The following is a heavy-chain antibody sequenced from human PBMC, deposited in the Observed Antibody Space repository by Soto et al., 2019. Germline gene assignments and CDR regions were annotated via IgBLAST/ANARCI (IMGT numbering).Heavy chain of an antibody. Sequence: EVQLVESGGGVVRPGGSLRLSCAASRFTFHDYGMNWVRQAPGKGLEWGSGISWHGVSTGYADSVKGRFTISRDNAKKSLYLQMNNLRPEDTALYYCARDNSDYDLDYWGQGTLVTVSS. CDR2: ISWHGVST. CDR3: ARDNSDYDLDY. CDR1: RFTFHDYG. V-gene: IGHV3-20*04. D-gene: IGHD5-12*01. J-gene: IGHJ4*02.